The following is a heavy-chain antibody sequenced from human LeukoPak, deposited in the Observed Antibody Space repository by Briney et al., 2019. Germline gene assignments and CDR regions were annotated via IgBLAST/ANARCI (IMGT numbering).Heavy chain of an antibody. D-gene: IGHD1-26*01. J-gene: IGHJ4*02. V-gene: IGHV1-18*01. CDR1: GYTFTSYG. CDR2: IGAYNGNT. CDR3: ARDASTSGSYPTDH. Sequence: ASVKVSCKASGYTFTSYGISWVRQAPGQGLEWMGWIGAYNGNTNYAQKLQGRVTMTTDTSTSTAYMELRSLRSDDTAVYYCARDASTSGSYPTDHWGQGTLVTVSS.